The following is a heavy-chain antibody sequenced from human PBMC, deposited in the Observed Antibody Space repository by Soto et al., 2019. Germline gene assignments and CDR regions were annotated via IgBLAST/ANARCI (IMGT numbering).Heavy chain of an antibody. CDR3: AASLKGDCFDP. J-gene: IGHJ5*02. V-gene: IGHV4-34*01. CDR1: GGSFSGYY. CDR2: INHSGST. Sequence: PSETLSLTCAVYGGSFSGYYWSWIRQPPGKGLEWIGEINHSGSTNYNPSLKSRVTISVDTSKDQFSLRLRSVTPADTAVYYCAASLKGDCFDPWGQGTLVTVSS.